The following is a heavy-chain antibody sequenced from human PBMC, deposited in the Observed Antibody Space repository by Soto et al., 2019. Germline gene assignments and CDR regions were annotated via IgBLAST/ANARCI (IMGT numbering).Heavy chain of an antibody. CDR2: INSDGSST. CDR3: ASILAYCGGDCYSVAFDI. Sequence: GGSLRLSCAASGFTFSSYWMHWVRQAPGKGLVWVSRINSDGSSTSYADSVKGRFTISRDNAKNTLYLQMNSLRAEDTAVYYCASILAYCGGDCYSVAFDIWGQGTMVTVSS. J-gene: IGHJ3*02. V-gene: IGHV3-74*01. CDR1: GFTFSSYW. D-gene: IGHD2-21*02.